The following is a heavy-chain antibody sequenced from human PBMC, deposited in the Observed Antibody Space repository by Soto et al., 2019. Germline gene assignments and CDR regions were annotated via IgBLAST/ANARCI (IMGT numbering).Heavy chain of an antibody. CDR3: AKDRGDFWTSYSGDY. Sequence: EVKLLESGGGLVQPGGSLRLSCAASGFTFSSYARSWVRQAPGKGLEWVSAISGSGGDTYYADSVKGRFTISKDTSKNTLYLQMNSLRAEDTAVYYCAKDRGDFWTSYSGDYWGQGTLVTVSS. D-gene: IGHD3-3*01. J-gene: IGHJ4*02. CDR2: ISGSGGDT. V-gene: IGHV3-23*01. CDR1: GFTFSSYA.